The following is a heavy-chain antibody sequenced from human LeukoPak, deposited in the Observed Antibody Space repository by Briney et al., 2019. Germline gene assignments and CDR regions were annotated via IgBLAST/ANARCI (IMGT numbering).Heavy chain of an antibody. Sequence: ASVKVSCKASGYTFTSYDINWVRQATGQGLEWMGWMNPNSGNTGYAQKFQGRVTMTGNTSISTAYMELSSLRSEDTAVYYCARTRRDGYNFDYYYMDVWGKGTTVTISS. D-gene: IGHD5-24*01. CDR1: GYTFTSYD. CDR2: MNPNSGNT. J-gene: IGHJ6*03. V-gene: IGHV1-8*01. CDR3: ARTRRDGYNFDYYYMDV.